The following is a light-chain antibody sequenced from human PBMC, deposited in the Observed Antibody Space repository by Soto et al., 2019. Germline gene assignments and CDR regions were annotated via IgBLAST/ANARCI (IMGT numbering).Light chain of an antibody. CDR3: QQYYSYPQFT. V-gene: IGKV1-8*01. CDR2: AAS. J-gene: IGKJ3*01. Sequence: AIRMTQSPSSFSASTGDRVTITCRASQGISSYLAWYQQKPGKAPKLLIYAASTLQSGVPSRFSGSGSGTDFTLTISFLQSEDFATYYCQQYYSYPQFTFGPGTKVDIK. CDR1: QGISSY.